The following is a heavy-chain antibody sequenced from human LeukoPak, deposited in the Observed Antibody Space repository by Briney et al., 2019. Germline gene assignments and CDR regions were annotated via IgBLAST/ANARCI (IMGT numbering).Heavy chain of an antibody. V-gene: IGHV3-9*01. J-gene: IGHJ5*02. CDR1: GFTFDDYA. Sequence: GRSLRLSCAASGFTFDDYAMHWVRQAPGKGLEWVSGISWNSGSIDYADSVKGRFTISRDNAKNSLYLQMNSLRAEDTAVYYCARSMVRGGNWFDPWGQGTLVTVSS. CDR3: ARSMVRGGNWFDP. D-gene: IGHD3-10*01. CDR2: ISWNSGSI.